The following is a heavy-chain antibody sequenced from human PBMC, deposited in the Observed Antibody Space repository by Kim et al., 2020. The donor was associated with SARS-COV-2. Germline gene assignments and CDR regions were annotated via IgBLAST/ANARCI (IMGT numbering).Heavy chain of an antibody. D-gene: IGHD2-8*01. CDR2: GTT. Sequence: GTTDYAAPVKGRFTISRDDSKNTLYLQMNSLKTEDTAVYYCTTEYDYGDYWGQGTLVTVSS. CDR3: TTEYDYGDY. V-gene: IGHV3-15*01. J-gene: IGHJ4*02.